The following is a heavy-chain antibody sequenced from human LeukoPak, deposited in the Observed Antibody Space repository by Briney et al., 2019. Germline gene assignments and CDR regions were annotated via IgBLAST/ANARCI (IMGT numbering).Heavy chain of an antibody. CDR3: RGTTMFFDY. J-gene: IGHJ4*02. CDR2: INSDGSST. V-gene: IGHV3-74*01. Sequence: VGSLRLSCAASGFTFSSYWMHWVRQAPGKGLVWVSSINSDGSSTSYADSVKGRFTISRDNAKNTLYLQMNSLRAEDTAVYYCRGTTMFFDYWGQGTLVTVSS. D-gene: IGHD1-14*01. CDR1: GFTFSSYW.